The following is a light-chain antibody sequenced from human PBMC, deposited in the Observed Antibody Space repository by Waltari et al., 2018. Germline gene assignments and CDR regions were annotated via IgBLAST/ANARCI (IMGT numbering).Light chain of an antibody. J-gene: IGKJ1*01. V-gene: IGKV3-20*01. CDR3: QHYVRLPAT. CDR2: GAS. Sequence: IVLTQSPGTLSLSPGERATLSCRASQTVSRSLAGYQQKPGQAPKLLTYGASTRATGIPDRFTGSGSGTDFSLTISSLEPEDFAIYFCQHYVRLPATFGQGTKVEIK. CDR1: QTVSRS.